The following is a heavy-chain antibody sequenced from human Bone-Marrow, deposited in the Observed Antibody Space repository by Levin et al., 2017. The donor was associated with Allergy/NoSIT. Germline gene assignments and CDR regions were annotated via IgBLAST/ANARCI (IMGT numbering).Heavy chain of an antibody. V-gene: IGHV3-23*01. CDR2: ISGSGADT. CDR3: ARRPGPIDY. J-gene: IGHJ4*02. Sequence: ETLSLTCAASGFTFNTYAMTWVRQAPGTGLEWVSGISGSGADTNYADSVKGRFTITRDNSKSTLFLEMNSLTTEDTAIYYCARRPGPIDYWGQGILVTVSS. CDR1: GFTFNTYA.